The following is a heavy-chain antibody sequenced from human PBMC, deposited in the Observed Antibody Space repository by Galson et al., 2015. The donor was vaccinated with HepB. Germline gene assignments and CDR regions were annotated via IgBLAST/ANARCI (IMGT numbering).Heavy chain of an antibody. V-gene: IGHV1-46*01. CDR3: ARGVCRGHSFCYDD. D-gene: IGHD2-15*01. CDR1: GYTFTTYY. J-gene: IGHJ4*02. Sequence: SVKVSCKASGYTFTTYYIRWVRQAPGQGLECMGIVDPSGDRTTHAQQFQGRVTMTSDTSTNTVYMDLSSLRSDDTAVYYCARGVCRGHSFCYDDWGQGALVTVSS. CDR2: VDPSGDRT.